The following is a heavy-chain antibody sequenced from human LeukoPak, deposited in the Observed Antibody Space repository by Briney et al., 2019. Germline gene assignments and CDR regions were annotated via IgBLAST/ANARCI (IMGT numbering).Heavy chain of an antibody. CDR3: ARDDKWAFDY. Sequence: GGSLRLSCEASGFTFPDYALNWFRHTPGKGLEWLSYIGRTNDIYYADSVKGRFTISRDNAKKSLYLQMNSLRAEDTAVYYCARDDKWAFDYWGQGTLVTVSS. V-gene: IGHV3-69-1*02. CDR1: GFTFPDYA. D-gene: IGHD1-26*01. CDR2: IGRTNDI. J-gene: IGHJ4*02.